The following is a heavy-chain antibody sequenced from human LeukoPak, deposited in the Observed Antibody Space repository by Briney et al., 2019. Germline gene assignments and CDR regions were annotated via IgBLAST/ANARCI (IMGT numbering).Heavy chain of an antibody. CDR3: ARGHLKSMTWGSTRYYYYMDV. Sequence: PSETLSLTCAVYGGSFNGYYWSWIRQPPGKGLEWIGEINHSRSTNYNPSLKSRVTISVDTSKNQFSLKLSSVTAADTAVYYCARGHLKSMTWGSTRYYYYMDVWGKGTTVTVSS. CDR1: GGSFNGYY. V-gene: IGHV4-34*01. J-gene: IGHJ6*03. D-gene: IGHD3-16*01. CDR2: INHSRST.